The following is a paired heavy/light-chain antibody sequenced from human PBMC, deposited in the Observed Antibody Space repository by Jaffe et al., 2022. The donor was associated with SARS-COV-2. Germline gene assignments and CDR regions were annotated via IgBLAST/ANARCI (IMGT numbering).Heavy chain of an antibody. D-gene: IGHD6-19*01. Sequence: QVQLQESGPGLVRPSGTLSLTCAVSGASISSYNWWSWVRQPPGKGLEWIGEVHHTGTTNYNPSLKSRVTMSLDMPNNQLSLELSSVTAADTAVYYCARVIGSGWRQNDYWGQGALVTVSS. V-gene: IGHV4-4*02. CDR3: ARVIGSGWRQNDY. CDR2: VHHTGTT. J-gene: IGHJ4*02. CDR1: GASISSYNW.
Light chain of an antibody. CDR1: SSDVGRYNY. CDR2: DVS. J-gene: IGLJ2*01. CDR3: SSYTSSSSI. V-gene: IGLV2-14*01. Sequence: SALTQPASVSGSPGQSITISCTGSSSDVGRYNYVSWYQQYPGKAPKLMIYDVSNRPSGVSHRFSGSKSGNTASLTISGLQAEDEADYYCSSYTSSSSIFGGGTRLTVL.